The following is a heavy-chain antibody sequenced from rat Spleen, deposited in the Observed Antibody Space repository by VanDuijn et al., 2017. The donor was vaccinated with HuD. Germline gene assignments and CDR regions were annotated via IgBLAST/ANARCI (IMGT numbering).Heavy chain of an antibody. Sequence: QVQLKESGPGLVQPSQTLSLSCTVSGFSLTTYHVSWVRQPPGKGLEWMGLIWTGGNTAYNSLLKSRLSIRRDTSKSQVFLKMNSLQTEDTATYYCAREWGAGFDYWGQGVMVTVSS. D-gene: IGHD1-2*01. CDR3: AREWGAGFDY. J-gene: IGHJ2*01. CDR2: IWTGGNT. V-gene: IGHV2-43*01. CDR1: GFSLTTYH.